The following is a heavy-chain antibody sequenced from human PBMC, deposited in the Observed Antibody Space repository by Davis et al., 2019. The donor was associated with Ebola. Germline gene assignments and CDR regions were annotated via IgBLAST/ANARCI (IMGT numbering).Heavy chain of an antibody. CDR3: ARDLTRGSGSYYRDWFDP. Sequence: GGSLRLSCAASGFTFSSYSMNWVRQAPGKGLEWVSCISSSSSTIYYADSVKGRFTISRDNAKNSLYLQMNSLRDEDTAVYYCARDLTRGSGSYYRDWFDPWGQGTLVTVSS. CDR1: GFTFSSYS. V-gene: IGHV3-48*02. D-gene: IGHD3-10*01. J-gene: IGHJ5*02. CDR2: ISSSSSTI.